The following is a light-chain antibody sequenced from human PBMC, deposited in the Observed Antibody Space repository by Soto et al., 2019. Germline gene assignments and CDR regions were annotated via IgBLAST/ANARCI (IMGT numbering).Light chain of an antibody. CDR3: QQRNVWPPIT. CDR1: HSVPSKY. CDR2: GAS. J-gene: IGKJ5*01. V-gene: IGKV3D-20*02. Sequence: EIVLTQAPGTLSLSPGDRATLSCRASHSVPSKYLAWYQQYPGQAPRLLIYGASNRATGIPDKFSGSGSGTEFTLTINSLEPEDFAVYYCQQRNVWPPITFGQGTRLEI.